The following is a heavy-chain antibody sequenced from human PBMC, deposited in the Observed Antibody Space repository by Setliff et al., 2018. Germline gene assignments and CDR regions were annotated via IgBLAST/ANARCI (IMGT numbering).Heavy chain of an antibody. CDR2: ISSSGGT. Sequence: SETLSLTCTVSGASISGFAWNWIRQFPGKRLEWIGEISSSGGTLYTPSLRSRVSMSVDTSRNQFSLNLTSMTAADTAVYYCARIWGYGDFSFGYWGQGTLVTVSS. D-gene: IGHD4-17*01. V-gene: IGHV4-59*01. J-gene: IGHJ4*02. CDR3: ARIWGYGDFSFGY. CDR1: GASISGFA.